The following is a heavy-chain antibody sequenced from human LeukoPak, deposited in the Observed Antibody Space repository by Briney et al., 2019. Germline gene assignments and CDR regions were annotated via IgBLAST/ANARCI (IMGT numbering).Heavy chain of an antibody. CDR1: GGTFSSYA. J-gene: IGHJ4*02. CDR3: ARGLRGPNGDYVQFDY. CDR2: ILPISGTA. Sequence: GASVNVSCKASGGTFSSYAISWVRQAPGQGLEWMGGILPISGTAIYAQKFQGRVTITADESTSTAYMELSSLRSEDTAVYYCARGLRGPNGDYVQFDYWGQGTLVTVSS. D-gene: IGHD4-17*01. V-gene: IGHV1-69*13.